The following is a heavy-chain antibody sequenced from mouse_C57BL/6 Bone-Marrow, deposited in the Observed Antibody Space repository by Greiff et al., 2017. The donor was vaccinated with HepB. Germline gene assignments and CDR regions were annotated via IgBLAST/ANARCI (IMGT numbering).Heavy chain of an antibody. Sequence: VQVVESGAELARPGASVKLSCKASGYTFTSYGISWVKQRTGQGLEWIGEIYPRSGNTYYNEKFKGKATLTADKSSRTAYMELRSLTSEDSAVYFCASADSSGYEAWFAYWGQGTLVTVSA. CDR2: IYPRSGNT. V-gene: IGHV1-81*01. D-gene: IGHD3-2*02. J-gene: IGHJ3*01. CDR3: ASADSSGYEAWFAY. CDR1: GYTFTSYG.